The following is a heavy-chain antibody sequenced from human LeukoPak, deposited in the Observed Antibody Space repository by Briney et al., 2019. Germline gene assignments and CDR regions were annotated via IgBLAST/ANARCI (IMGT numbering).Heavy chain of an antibody. CDR2: INQDGSEK. V-gene: IGHV3-7*01. CDR1: GLSFSRYW. CDR3: GLYSSSQTAMDV. J-gene: IGHJ6*02. Sequence: GGSLRLSCAASGLSFSRYWMSWVRQAPGKGLEWVANINQDGSEKYYVDSVKGRFTTSRDNAKNSLYMQMNSLRAEDTAVYYCGLYSSSQTAMDVWGQGTAVTLSS. D-gene: IGHD2-2*01.